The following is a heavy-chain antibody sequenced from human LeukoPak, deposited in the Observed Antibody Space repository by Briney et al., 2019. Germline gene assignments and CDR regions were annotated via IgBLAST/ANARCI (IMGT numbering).Heavy chain of an antibody. J-gene: IGHJ4*02. CDR3: AARPGEVAVPYDY. D-gene: IGHD2-15*01. CDR1: GFTFSTYP. CDR2: ISRGNDVT. Sequence: PGGSLRLSCSASGFTFSTYPMTWVRQAPGKGLEWVSLISRGNDVTYYVDSVKGRFTISRDSSKNTLYLQMHSLRAEDTAVYYCAARPGEVAVPYDYWGQGTLVTVSS. V-gene: IGHV3-23*01.